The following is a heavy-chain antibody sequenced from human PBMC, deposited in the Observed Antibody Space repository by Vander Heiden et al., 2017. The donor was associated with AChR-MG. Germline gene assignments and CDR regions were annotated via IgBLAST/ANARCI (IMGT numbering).Heavy chain of an antibody. Sequence: QLKESGPGLVKTSGTLSLTCAGSGDSVATKTWWPRVRLPPGKGLEWYGEIYQTGKSEYNLSLRGRINISVDKSRNLFSLNMTSLAAADTAVYFCARSLVVETTRHYGLWGQGTLVTVSS. D-gene: IGHD2-8*02. CDR3: ARSLVVETTRHYGL. J-gene: IGHJ4*02. CDR1: GDSVATKTW. CDR2: IYQTGKS. V-gene: IGHV4-4*02.